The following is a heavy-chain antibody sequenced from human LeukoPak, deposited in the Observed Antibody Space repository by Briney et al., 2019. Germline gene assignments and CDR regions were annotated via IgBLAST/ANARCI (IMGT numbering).Heavy chain of an antibody. Sequence: SETLSLICTVSGGSIVSHYWNWIRQPAGRGLEWIGRFYASGTTNTSPPLKSRVTMSVDTSKNQFSLKLSSVTAADTAVYYCARVALDRKTGIAAAGGYFQHWGQGTLVTVSS. CDR2: FYASGTT. D-gene: IGHD6-13*01. CDR3: ARVALDRKTGIAAAGGYFQH. V-gene: IGHV4-4*07. J-gene: IGHJ1*01. CDR1: GGSIVSHY.